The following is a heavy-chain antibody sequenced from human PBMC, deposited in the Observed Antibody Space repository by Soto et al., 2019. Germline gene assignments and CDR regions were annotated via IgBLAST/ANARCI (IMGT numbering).Heavy chain of an antibody. CDR3: ARGRGAAADYFDF. CDR2: ISSSTSHT. Sequence: VQLVESGGGVVKPGGSLRLSCAVSGFTFSDYYMTWIRQAPGKGLEWVSYISSSTSHTNYADSVKGRFTISRDNAKNSLFLQMNSLRAEDTAVYYCARGRGAAADYFDFWGQGTLVTVSS. J-gene: IGHJ4*02. CDR1: GFTFSDYY. D-gene: IGHD6-13*01. V-gene: IGHV3-11*05.